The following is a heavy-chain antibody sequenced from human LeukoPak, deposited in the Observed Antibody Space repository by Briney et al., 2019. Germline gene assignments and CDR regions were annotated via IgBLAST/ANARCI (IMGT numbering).Heavy chain of an antibody. CDR1: GGTFSSYA. J-gene: IGHJ4*02. D-gene: IGHD3-10*01. V-gene: IGHV1-69*05. CDR2: IIPIFGTA. Sequence: GASVKVSCKASGGTFSSYAISWVRQAPGQGLEWMGGIIPIFGTANYAQKFQGRVTITTDESTSTAYMELSSLRSEDTAVYYCASDLYGSGSYEVYWGQGTLVTVSS. CDR3: ASDLYGSGSYEVY.